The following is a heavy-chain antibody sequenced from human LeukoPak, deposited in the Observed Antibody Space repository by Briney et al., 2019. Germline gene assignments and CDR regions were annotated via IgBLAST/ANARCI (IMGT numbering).Heavy chain of an antibody. CDR3: ARAPLRLGELSCDY. CDR1: GYTFTGYY. J-gene: IGHJ4*02. CDR2: INPNSGGT. V-gene: IGHV1-2*04. D-gene: IGHD3-16*02. Sequence: GASVTVSCKASGYTFTGYYMHWVRQAPGQGLEWMGWINPNSGGTNYAQKFQGWVTMTRDTSISTAYMELSRLRSDDTAVYYCARAPLRLGELSCDYWGQGTLVTVSS.